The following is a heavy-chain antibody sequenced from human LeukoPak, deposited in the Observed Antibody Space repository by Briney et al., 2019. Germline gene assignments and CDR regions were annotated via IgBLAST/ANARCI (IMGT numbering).Heavy chain of an antibody. CDR1: GFTFSDAW. Sequence: PGGSLRLSCAASGFTFSDAWMNWVRQAPGKGLEWVGRIKSKTDGGTIDYAAPVKGRFTISRDDSKNTLYLQMNSLKTEDTAVYYCTTDLDYYDSSGYYNFDYWGQGTLVTVSS. V-gene: IGHV3-15*01. CDR3: TTDLDYYDSSGYYNFDY. J-gene: IGHJ4*02. CDR2: IKSKTDGGTI. D-gene: IGHD3-22*01.